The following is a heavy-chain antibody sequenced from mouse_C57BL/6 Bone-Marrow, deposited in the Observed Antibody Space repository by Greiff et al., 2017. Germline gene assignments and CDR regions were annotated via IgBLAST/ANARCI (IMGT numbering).Heavy chain of an antibody. Sequence: VESGGDLVKPGGSLKLSCAASGFTFSSYGMSWVRQTPDKRLEWVATISSGGSYTYYPDSVKGRFTISRDNAKNTLYLQMSSLKSEDTAMYYCARHEWLLWYFDVWGTGTTVTVSS. CDR3: ARHEWLLWYFDV. J-gene: IGHJ1*03. V-gene: IGHV5-6*01. CDR1: GFTFSSYG. D-gene: IGHD2-3*01. CDR2: ISSGGSYT.